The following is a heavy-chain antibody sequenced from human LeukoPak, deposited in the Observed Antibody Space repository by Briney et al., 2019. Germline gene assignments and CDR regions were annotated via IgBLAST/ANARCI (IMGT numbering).Heavy chain of an antibody. D-gene: IGHD6-19*01. J-gene: IGHJ4*02. Sequence: SETLSLTCTVSGGSISTSWWSWIRQPPGKGLEWIGHIYYSGRTNYNPSLKSRVTISVATSKNQFSLKLSSVTAADTAVYYCARSHHPYSSDFDSWGQGTLVTVSS. CDR3: ARSHHPYSSDFDS. CDR1: GGSISTSW. CDR2: IYYSGRT. V-gene: IGHV4-59*01.